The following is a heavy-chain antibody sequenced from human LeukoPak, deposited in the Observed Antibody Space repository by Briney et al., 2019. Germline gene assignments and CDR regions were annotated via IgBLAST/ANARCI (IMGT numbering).Heavy chain of an antibody. J-gene: IGHJ4*02. V-gene: IGHV5-51*01. CDR2: IYPGDSDT. CDR1: GYSFTSYW. Sequence: GESLKISCKGSGYSFTSYWTGWVRQLPGKGLEWMGIIYPGDSDTRYSPSFQGQVTISADKSISTAYLQWSSLKASDTAMYYCARHRRRYYDSSGVTIDYWGQGTLVTVSS. CDR3: ARHRRRYYDSSGVTIDY. D-gene: IGHD3-22*01.